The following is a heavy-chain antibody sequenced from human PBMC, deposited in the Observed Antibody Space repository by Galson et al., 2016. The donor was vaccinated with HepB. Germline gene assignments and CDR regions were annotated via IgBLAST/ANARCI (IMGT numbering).Heavy chain of an antibody. V-gene: IGHV3-23*01. J-gene: IGHJ5*02. CDR1: GFTFSTYA. D-gene: IGHD2-15*01. Sequence: SLRLSCAASGFTFSTYAMSWVRQAPGKGLEWVSLISGSGSSTFYADSVKGRFTISRGNSKNTLYLQMNSLRAEDTAVYYCAKRYCSGGSCYHVDHWGQGTLVTVSS. CDR2: ISGSGSST. CDR3: AKRYCSGGSCYHVDH.